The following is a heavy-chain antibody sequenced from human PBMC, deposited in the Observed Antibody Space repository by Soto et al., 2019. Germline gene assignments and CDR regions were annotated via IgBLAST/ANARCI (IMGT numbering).Heavy chain of an antibody. CDR2: ISAYNGNT. CDR1: GYTLTSSD. CDR3: ARSHRYDFWSGYEQRYFDY. Sequence: ASVQFSCKASGYTLTSSDISWLRQAPGQDLKWMGWISAYNGNTNYAQKLQGRVTMTTDTATSTAYMELRSLRSDDTAGYYCARSHRYDFWSGYEQRYFDYWGQGTLVTVSS. V-gene: IGHV1-18*01. J-gene: IGHJ4*02. D-gene: IGHD3-3*01.